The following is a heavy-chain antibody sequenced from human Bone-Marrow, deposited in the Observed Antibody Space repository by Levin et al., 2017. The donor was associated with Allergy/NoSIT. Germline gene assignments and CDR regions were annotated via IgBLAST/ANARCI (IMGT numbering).Heavy chain of an antibody. D-gene: IGHD6-13*01. CDR3: ARDAGTSSRDWFDP. V-gene: IGHV3-30*04. CDR2: ISSDASHK. J-gene: IGHJ5*02. Sequence: GGSLRLSCAASGFTFNDYAMYWVRQAPGQGLEWVSMISSDASHKYYADSVKGRFTTSRDNSNNTLFLQINSLRTEDTAVYFCARDAGTSSRDWFDPWGQGTLVTVSS. CDR1: GFTFNDYA.